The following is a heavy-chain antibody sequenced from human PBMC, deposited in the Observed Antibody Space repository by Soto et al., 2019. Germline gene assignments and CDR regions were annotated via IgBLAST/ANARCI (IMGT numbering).Heavy chain of an antibody. CDR1: GGSISSGGYY. Sequence: QVQLQESGPGLVKPSQTLSLTCTVSGGSISSGGYYWSWIRQHPGKGLEWIGYIYYSGSTYYNPFLKSRVTISVDTSKNQFSLKLSSVTAADTAVYYCARAYCSGGSCPPTYYFDYCGQGTLVTVSS. J-gene: IGHJ4*02. D-gene: IGHD2-15*01. V-gene: IGHV4-31*03. CDR2: IYYSGST. CDR3: ARAYCSGGSCPPTYYFDY.